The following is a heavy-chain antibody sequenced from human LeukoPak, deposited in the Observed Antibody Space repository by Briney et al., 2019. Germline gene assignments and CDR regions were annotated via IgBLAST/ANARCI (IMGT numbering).Heavy chain of an antibody. J-gene: IGHJ4*02. V-gene: IGHV3-9*01. CDR3: AKDRGSSRILDY. Sequence: GRSLRLSCPASGFTFDDYAMHWVRQAPGKGLEWVSGISWNSGSIGYADSVKGRFTISRDNAKNSLYLQMNSLRAEDTALYYCAKDRGSSRILDYWGQGTLVTVSS. CDR2: ISWNSGSI. D-gene: IGHD6-13*01. CDR1: GFTFDDYA.